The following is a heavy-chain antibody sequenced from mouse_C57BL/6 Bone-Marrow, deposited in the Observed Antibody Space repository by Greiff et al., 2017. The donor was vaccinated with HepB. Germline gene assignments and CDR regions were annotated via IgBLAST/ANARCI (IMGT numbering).Heavy chain of an antibody. CDR3: ARPDYYAMDY. J-gene: IGHJ4*01. V-gene: IGHV5-6*01. CDR2: ISSGGSYT. Sequence: EVKLMESGGDLVKPGGSLKLSCAASGFTFSSYGMSWVRQTPDKRLEWVATISSGGSYTYYPDSVKGRFTISRDNAKNTLYLQMSSLKSEDTAMYYCARPDYYAMDYWGQGTSVTVSS. CDR1: GFTFSSYG.